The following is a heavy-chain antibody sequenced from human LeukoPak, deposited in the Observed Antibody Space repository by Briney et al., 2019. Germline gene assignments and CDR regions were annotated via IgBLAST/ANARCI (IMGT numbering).Heavy chain of an antibody. D-gene: IGHD6-6*01. CDR2: ISSSSSTI. V-gene: IGHV3-48*01. CDR1: GFPFSSYS. J-gene: IGHJ4*02. CDR3: APPGWQLVLWGY. Sequence: PGGSLRLSCAASGFPFSSYSMNWVRQAPGKGMEWVSYISSSSSTIYYADSVKGRFTISRDNAKNSLYLQMNSLRAEDPAVYYCAPPGWQLVLWGYWGQGTLVTVSS.